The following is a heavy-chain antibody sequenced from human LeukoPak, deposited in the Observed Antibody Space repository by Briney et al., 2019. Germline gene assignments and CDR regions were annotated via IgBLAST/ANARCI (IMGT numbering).Heavy chain of an antibody. V-gene: IGHV4-34*01. D-gene: IGHD6-6*01. J-gene: IGHJ4*02. CDR1: GGSFSGYY. CDR3: ARSAARLVDY. CDR2: INHSGST. Sequence: PSETLSLTCAVYGGSFSGYYWSWIRQPPGKGLEWIGEINHSGSTNYNPSLKSRVTISVDTSKNQFSLKLSSVTAADTAVYYCARSAARLVDYWGQGTLVTVSS.